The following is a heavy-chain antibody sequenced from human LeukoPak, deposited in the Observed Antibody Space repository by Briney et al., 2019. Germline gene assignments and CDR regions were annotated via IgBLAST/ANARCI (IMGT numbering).Heavy chain of an antibody. CDR3: ARVGGHSSSSVARFFDY. J-gene: IGHJ4*02. Sequence: ASVKVSCKASGYTFTGYYMHWVRQAPGQGLEWMGWINPNSGGTNYAQKFQGRVTMTRDTSICTAYMELSRLRSDDTAVYYCARVGGHSSSSVARFFDYWGQGTLVTVSS. CDR1: GYTFTGYY. CDR2: INPNSGGT. D-gene: IGHD6-6*01. V-gene: IGHV1-2*02.